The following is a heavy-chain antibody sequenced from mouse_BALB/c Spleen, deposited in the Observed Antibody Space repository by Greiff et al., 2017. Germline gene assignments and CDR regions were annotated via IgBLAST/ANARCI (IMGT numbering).Heavy chain of an antibody. CDR1: GYSITSGYY. V-gene: IGHV3-6*02. J-gene: IGHJ4*01. D-gene: IGHD4-1*01. Sequence: EVQLVESGPGLVKPSQSLSLTCSVTGYSITSGYYWNWIRQFPGNKLEWMGYISYDGSNNYNPSLKNRISITRDTSKNQFFLKLNSVTTEDTATYYCARETGRDAMDYWGQGTSVTVSS. CDR2: ISYDGSN. CDR3: ARETGRDAMDY.